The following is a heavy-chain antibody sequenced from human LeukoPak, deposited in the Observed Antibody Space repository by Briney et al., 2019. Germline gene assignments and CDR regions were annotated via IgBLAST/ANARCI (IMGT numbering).Heavy chain of an antibody. CDR1: GFTFSNYG. CDR2: IRDDGNSE. V-gene: IGHV3-30*02. CDR3: AKAIYPGYYGSGSYYLDY. D-gene: IGHD3-10*01. J-gene: IGHJ4*02. Sequence: GGSLRLSCVVSGFTFSNYGIHWVRQAPGKGLEWVAFIRDDGNSEYYAASVKGRFTISRDNSKNTLYLQMNSLRAEDTAVYYCAKAIYPGYYGSGSYYLDYWGQGTLVTVSS.